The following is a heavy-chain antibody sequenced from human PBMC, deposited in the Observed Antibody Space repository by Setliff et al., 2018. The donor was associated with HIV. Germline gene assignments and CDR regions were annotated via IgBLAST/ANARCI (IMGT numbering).Heavy chain of an antibody. V-gene: IGHV1-2*02. Sequence: ASVKVSCKASGFSFDDCYIHWVRQAPGQGLEWMGCVIPNSGKTYYAQEFQGRVTMTSDTSINTAYMEVSWLTSDDTAIYYCARDLAYCSGGSCYRPLVYYFYYMDVWGTGTTVTVSS. J-gene: IGHJ6*03. D-gene: IGHD2-15*01. CDR3: ARDLAYCSGGSCYRPLVYYFYYMDV. CDR1: GFSFDDCY. CDR2: VIPNSGKT.